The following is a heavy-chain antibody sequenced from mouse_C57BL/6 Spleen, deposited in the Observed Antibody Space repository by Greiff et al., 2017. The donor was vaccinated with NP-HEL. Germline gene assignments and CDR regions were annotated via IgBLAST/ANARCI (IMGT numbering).Heavy chain of an antibody. D-gene: IGHD1-1*01. V-gene: IGHV1-52*01. CDR1: GYTFTSYW. Sequence: QVQLQQPGAELVRPGSSVKLSCKASGYTFTSYWMHWVKQRPIQGLEWIGNIDPSDSETHYNQKFKDKATLTVDKSSSTAYMQLSRLTSEDSAVYYCARAYYCGSLYYYAMDDWGQGTTVTVSS. J-gene: IGHJ4*01. CDR2: IDPSDSET. CDR3: ARAYYCGSLYYYAMDD.